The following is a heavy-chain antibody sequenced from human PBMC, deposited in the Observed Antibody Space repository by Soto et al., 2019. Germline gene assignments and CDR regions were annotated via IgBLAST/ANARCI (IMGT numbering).Heavy chain of an antibody. J-gene: IGHJ6*02. D-gene: IGHD5-18*01. CDR3: ARGRGYVYGNNFYGMDV. CDR1: RGSFSGFY. Sequence: QVQLQQRGAGLLKPSETLALTCGVYRGSFSGFYWTWIRQTPGKGRAWIGEINHSGSTNYNPSFKNRVTISVDRSTNYFSLKMTSVTAADAAVYYCARGRGYVYGNNFYGMDVWGQGTTVTVSS. CDR2: INHSGST. V-gene: IGHV4-34*01.